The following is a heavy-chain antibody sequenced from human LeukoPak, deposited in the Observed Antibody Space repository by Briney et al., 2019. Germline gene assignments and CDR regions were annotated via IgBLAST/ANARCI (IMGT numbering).Heavy chain of an antibody. CDR2: ISWDGGST. Sequence: GGSLRLSCAASGLTFDDYTMHWVRQAPGKGLEWVSLISWDGGSTYYADSVKGRFTISRDNSKNSLYLQMNSLRTEDTALYYCAKDIRVSGSYYAYYYYGMDVWGQGTTVTVSS. CDR3: AKDIRVSGSYYAYYYYGMDV. D-gene: IGHD1-26*01. V-gene: IGHV3-43*01. CDR1: GLTFDDYT. J-gene: IGHJ6*02.